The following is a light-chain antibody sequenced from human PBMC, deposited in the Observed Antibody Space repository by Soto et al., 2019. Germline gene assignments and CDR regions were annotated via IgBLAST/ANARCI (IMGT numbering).Light chain of an antibody. CDR3: AAWDDSLNGHV. Sequence: QSVLTQPHSASGTPGQRVTISCSGSSSNIGTSSVHWFQQLPGTAPKLLISTTNQRPSGVPERFSGSKSGTSASLAISGLQSEDEAVYYCAAWDDSLNGHVFGTGTKLTAL. CDR1: SSNIGTSS. J-gene: IGLJ1*01. V-gene: IGLV1-44*01. CDR2: TTN.